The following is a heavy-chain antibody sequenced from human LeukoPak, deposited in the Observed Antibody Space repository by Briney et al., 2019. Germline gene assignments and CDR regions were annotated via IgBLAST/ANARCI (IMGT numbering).Heavy chain of an antibody. Sequence: GGSLRLSCVASGFTFSRYWMSWVRQAPGKGLEWVANINLDGTQNYYVDSAKGRFTISRDNAKNSLYLQMNSLRAEETAVYYCARLRPYSSTWYAYYGMDVWGQGTTVTVSS. CDR1: GFTFSRYW. CDR3: ARLRPYSSTWYAYYGMDV. D-gene: IGHD6-13*01. V-gene: IGHV3-7*04. J-gene: IGHJ6*02. CDR2: INLDGTQN.